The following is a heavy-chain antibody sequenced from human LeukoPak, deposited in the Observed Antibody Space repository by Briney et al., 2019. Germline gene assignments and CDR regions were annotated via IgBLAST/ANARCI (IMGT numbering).Heavy chain of an antibody. J-gene: IGHJ5*02. CDR1: GGSISSSTYY. CDR2: IYYTGST. D-gene: IGHD4-17*01. CDR3: ARSRKYGAVTTYSWFDP. Sequence: SETLSLTCTVSGGSISSSTYYWCWIRQPPGKGLEWIASIYYTGSTNYNPSLKSRVTISVDTSKNQFSLKLSSVTAADTAVYYCARSRKYGAVTTYSWFDPWGQGTLVIVSS. V-gene: IGHV4-39*01.